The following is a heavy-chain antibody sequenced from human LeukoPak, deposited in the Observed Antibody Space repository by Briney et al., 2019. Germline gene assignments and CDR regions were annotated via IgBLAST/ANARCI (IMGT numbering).Heavy chain of an antibody. CDR3: ARVQGLDFRWYFDL. Sequence: PGGSLRLSCAASGFTFSSYDMHWVRQTTGKGLVWVSAIGTAGDTYYPGSVKGRFTISRENAKNSLYLQMNSLRAGDTAVYYCARVQGLDFRWYFDLWGRGTLVTVSS. V-gene: IGHV3-13*01. CDR1: GFTFSSYD. J-gene: IGHJ2*01. CDR2: IGTAGDT.